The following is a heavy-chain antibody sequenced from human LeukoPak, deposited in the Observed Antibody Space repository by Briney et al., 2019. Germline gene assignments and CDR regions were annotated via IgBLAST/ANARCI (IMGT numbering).Heavy chain of an antibody. CDR3: ARDLTVTYYYYYYMDV. CDR1: GFTFSSYS. Sequence: PGGSLRLSCAASGFTFSSYSMNWVRQAPGKGLEWVSYISSSSSTIYYADSVKGRFTISRDNAKNSLYLQMNSLRAEDTAVYYCARDLTVTYYYYYYMDVRGKGTTVTVSS. D-gene: IGHD4-17*01. J-gene: IGHJ6*03. V-gene: IGHV3-48*01. CDR2: ISSSSSTI.